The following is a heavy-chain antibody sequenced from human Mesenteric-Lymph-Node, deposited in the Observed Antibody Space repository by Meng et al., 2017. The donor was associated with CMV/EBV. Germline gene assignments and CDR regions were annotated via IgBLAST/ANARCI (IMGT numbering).Heavy chain of an antibody. CDR2: ISGSSSSI. CDR3: ARVDYSGMDV. V-gene: IGHV3-48*02. J-gene: IGHJ6*02. CDR1: GFPFSSYG. Sequence: GESLKISCVASGFPFSSYGMNWVRQAPGGGLEWVSYISGSSSSIYYADSVKGRITISRDNAKNSLVLQMNSLRDDDTAVYYCARVDYSGMDVWGQGTTVTVSS.